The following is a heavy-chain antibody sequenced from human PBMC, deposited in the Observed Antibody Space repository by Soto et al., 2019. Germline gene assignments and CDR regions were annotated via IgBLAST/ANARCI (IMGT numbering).Heavy chain of an antibody. V-gene: IGHV1-58*01. J-gene: IGHJ6*02. CDR1: GFTFTSSA. CDR3: VASAITMVRGAYRVYYHYGMAV. D-gene: IGHD3-10*01. CDR2: IVVGSGNT. Sequence: SVKVSCKASGFTFTSSAVQWVRQARGQRLEWIGWIVVGSGNTNYAQKFQERVTITRDMSTSTAYMELSSLRSEDTAVYYCVASAITMVRGAYRVYYHYGMAVWGQGTTVTGAS.